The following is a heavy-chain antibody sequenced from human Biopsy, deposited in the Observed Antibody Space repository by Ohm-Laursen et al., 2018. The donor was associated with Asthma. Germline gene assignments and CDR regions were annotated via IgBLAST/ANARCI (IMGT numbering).Heavy chain of an antibody. CDR1: GFTVSSNG. CDR3: ARTFHFWSPYHAEHYQL. CDR2: IKHDGSEN. V-gene: IGHV3-7*01. D-gene: IGHD3-3*02. Sequence: SLRLSCAASGFTVSSNGMSWVRQPPGRGLEWVANIKHDGSENNHVDSLKGRFTISRDNAKNSLYLQMNSLRAEDTAVYYCARTFHFWSPYHAEHYQLWGQGTLVTVSS. J-gene: IGHJ1*01.